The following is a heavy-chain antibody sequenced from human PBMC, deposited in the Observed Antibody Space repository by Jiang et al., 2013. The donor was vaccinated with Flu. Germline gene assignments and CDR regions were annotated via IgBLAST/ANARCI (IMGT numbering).Heavy chain of an antibody. V-gene: IGHV4-59*01. CDR1: GGSISSYY. D-gene: IGHD3-22*01. J-gene: IGHJ5*02. CDR3: AAGYDSSGYYYNWFDP. CDR2: IYYSGST. Sequence: LLKPSETLSLTCTVSGGSISSYYWSWIRQPPGKGLEWIGYIYYSGSTNYNPSLKSRVTISVDTSKNQFSLKLSSVTAADTAVYYCAAGYDSSGYYYNWFDPWGQGTLVTVSS.